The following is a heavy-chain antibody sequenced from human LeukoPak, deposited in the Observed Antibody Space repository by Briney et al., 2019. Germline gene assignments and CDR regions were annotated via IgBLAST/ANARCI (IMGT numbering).Heavy chain of an antibody. Sequence: GASVKVSCKASGYTFTSYYMHWVRQAPGQGLEWMGIINPSGGSTSHAQKFQGRVTMTRDTSTSTVYMELSSLRSEDTAVYYCARGSLWFGELIPSYYYYYGMDVWAKGPRSPSP. D-gene: IGHD3-10*01. V-gene: IGHV1-46*01. CDR2: INPSGGST. CDR3: ARGSLWFGELIPSYYYYYGMDV. J-gene: IGHJ6*02. CDR1: GYTFTSYY.